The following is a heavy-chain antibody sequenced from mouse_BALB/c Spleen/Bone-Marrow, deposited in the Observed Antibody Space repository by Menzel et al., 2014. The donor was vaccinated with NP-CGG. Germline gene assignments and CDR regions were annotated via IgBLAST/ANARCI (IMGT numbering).Heavy chain of an antibody. CDR2: INPSTGYT. CDR1: GYTFSSYW. CDR3: ARSPHYYDLDY. J-gene: IGHJ2*01. V-gene: IGHV1-7*01. D-gene: IGHD1-2*01. Sequence: VKLMESGVELAKPGASVKMSCKASGYTFSSYWMHWVKQRPGQGLEWIGYINPSTGYTEYNQKFKDKATLTADKSSSTAYMQLSSLTSEDSAVYYCARSPHYYDLDYCGQGTTLTVSS.